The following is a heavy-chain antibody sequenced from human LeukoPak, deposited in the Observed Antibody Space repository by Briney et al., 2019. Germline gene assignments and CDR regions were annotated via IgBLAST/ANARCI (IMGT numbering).Heavy chain of an antibody. D-gene: IGHD2-15*01. J-gene: IGHJ4*02. CDR3: ALAGRGCSGGSCYCTYLNY. Sequence: GESLKISCKGSGYSFPSYCIAWVRQMPGKGLEWIGIIYPGDSDTRYSPSFQGQVTISADKSISTAYLQWSSLKASDSAKYYCALAGRGCSGGSCYCTYLNYWGQGTLVTVSS. V-gene: IGHV5-51*01. CDR1: GYSFPSYC. CDR2: IYPGDSDT.